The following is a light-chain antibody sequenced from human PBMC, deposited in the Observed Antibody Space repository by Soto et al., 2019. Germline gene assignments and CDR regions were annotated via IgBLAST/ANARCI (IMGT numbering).Light chain of an antibody. Sequence: LTQPPSVSVSPGQTASITCSGDKLGDKYGCWYQQKPGQSPVLVIYQDNKRPSGIPERFSGSNSGNTATLTISGTQAMDEADYYCQAWDSVTAWVFGGGTKLTVL. CDR3: QAWDSVTAWV. V-gene: IGLV3-1*01. CDR1: KLGDKY. CDR2: QDN. J-gene: IGLJ3*02.